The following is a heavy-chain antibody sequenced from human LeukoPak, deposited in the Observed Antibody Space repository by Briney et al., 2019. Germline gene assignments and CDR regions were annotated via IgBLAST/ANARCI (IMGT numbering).Heavy chain of an antibody. V-gene: IGHV4-59*01. D-gene: IGHD3-22*01. J-gene: IGHJ6*03. CDR3: ARDIIRYYDSSGYYYYYMDV. CDR2: IYYSGST. Sequence: SETLSLTCTVSGGSISSYYWSWIRQPPGKGLEWIGYIYYSGSTNYNPSLKSRVTISVDTSKNQFSLKLSSVTAADTAVYYCARDIIRYYDSSGYYYYYMDVWGEGTTVTVS. CDR1: GGSISSYY.